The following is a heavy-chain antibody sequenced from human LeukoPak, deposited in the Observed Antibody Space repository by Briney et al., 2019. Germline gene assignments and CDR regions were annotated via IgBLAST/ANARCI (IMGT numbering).Heavy chain of an antibody. J-gene: IGHJ6*02. CDR1: GYTFTSYG. CDR2: ISAYNGNT. V-gene: IGHV1-18*01. D-gene: IGHD2-2*01. CDR3: ARVDIVVVPAANLYYYYYYGMDV. Sequence: GASVKVSCKASGYTFTSYGISWVRQAPGQGLEWMGWISAYNGNTNYAQKLQGRVTMTTDTSTSTAYMELRSLRSDDTAVYQCARVDIVVVPAANLYYYYYYGMDVWGQGTTVTVSS.